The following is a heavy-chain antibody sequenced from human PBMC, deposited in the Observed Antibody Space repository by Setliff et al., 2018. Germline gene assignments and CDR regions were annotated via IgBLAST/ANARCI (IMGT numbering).Heavy chain of an antibody. CDR2: IGGHNGDT. Sequence: ASVKVSCKASGYGISWLRQTPGQGLEWMGWIGGHNGDTLFAQKFQGRVILTTDTSTTTACMELKSLRSDDTAVYYCVRSSAPQVVLAADFDFWGQGTPVTVSS. D-gene: IGHD6-19*01. V-gene: IGHV1-18*01. CDR3: VRSSAPQVVLAADFDF. J-gene: IGHJ4*02. CDR1: GYG.